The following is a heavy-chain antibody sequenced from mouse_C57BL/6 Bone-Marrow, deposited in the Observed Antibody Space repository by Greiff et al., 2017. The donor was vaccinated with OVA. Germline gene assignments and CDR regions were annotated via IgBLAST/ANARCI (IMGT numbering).Heavy chain of an antibody. CDR2: IYPRSGNT. J-gene: IGHJ3*01. CDR1: GYTFTSYG. V-gene: IGHV1-81*01. CDR3: ARRAYYYGSSWFAY. Sequence: QVHVKQSGAELARPGASVKLSCKASGYTFTSYGISWVKQRTGQGLEWIGEIYPRSGNTYYNEKFKGKATLTADKSSSTAYMELRSLTSEDSAVYFCARRAYYYGSSWFAYWGQGTLVTVSA. D-gene: IGHD1-1*01.